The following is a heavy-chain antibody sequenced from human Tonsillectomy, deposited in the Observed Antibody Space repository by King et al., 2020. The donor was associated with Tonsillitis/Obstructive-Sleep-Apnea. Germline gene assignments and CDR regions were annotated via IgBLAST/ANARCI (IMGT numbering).Heavy chain of an antibody. Sequence: VQLVESGAEVKKPGESLRISCKGSGYSFTNYWISWVRQMPGKGLEWMGRIDPSDSYTNYSPSFQGHVTISADKSISTAYLQWSSLKASDTAMYYCASPSRGPNPSHYYYYMDVWGKGTTVTVSS. CDR3: ASPSRGPNPSHYYYYMDV. J-gene: IGHJ6*03. D-gene: IGHD6-13*01. CDR1: GYSFTNYW. CDR2: IDPSDSYT. V-gene: IGHV5-10-1*01.